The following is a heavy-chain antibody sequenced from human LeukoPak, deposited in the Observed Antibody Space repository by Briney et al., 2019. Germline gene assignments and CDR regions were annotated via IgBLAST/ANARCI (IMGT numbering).Heavy chain of an antibody. CDR3: AKDISRTGYSYGYGD. CDR1: GFTFSSYA. V-gene: IGHV3-23*01. Sequence: GGSLKLSCAAPGFTFSSYAMSWVRQAPGKGLEWVSAISGSGGSTYYADSVKGRFTISRDNSKNTLYLQMNSLRAEDTAVYYCAKDISRTGYSYGYGDWGQGTLVTVSS. D-gene: IGHD5-18*01. CDR2: ISGSGGST. J-gene: IGHJ4*02.